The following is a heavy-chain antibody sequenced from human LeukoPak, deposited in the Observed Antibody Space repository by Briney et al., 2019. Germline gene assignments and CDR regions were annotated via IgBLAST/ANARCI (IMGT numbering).Heavy chain of an antibody. Sequence: PGGSLRLSCAASEFTFSSYSMNWVRQAPGKGLEWVSSISSSSSYIYYADSVKGRFTISRDNAKTSLYLQMNSLRAEDTAVYYCARESAPEWYFDLWGRGTLVTVSS. J-gene: IGHJ2*01. V-gene: IGHV3-21*01. CDR1: EFTFSSYS. CDR3: ARESAPEWYFDL. CDR2: ISSSSSYI.